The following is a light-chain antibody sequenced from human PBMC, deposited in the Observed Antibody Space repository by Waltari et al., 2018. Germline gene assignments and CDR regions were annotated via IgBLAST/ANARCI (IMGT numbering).Light chain of an antibody. J-gene: IGLJ1*01. Sequence: HSALTQPASVSGSLGQSITISCTGTISDVGNYDLVSWYQQHPGRAPKLMIHEVYKRPSGISSRFSASKSGATASLTISGLRAEDEADYYCCSYGGPSTPYVFGTGTKATVL. CDR1: ISDVGNYDL. CDR3: CSYGGPSTPYV. V-gene: IGLV2-23*02. CDR2: EVY.